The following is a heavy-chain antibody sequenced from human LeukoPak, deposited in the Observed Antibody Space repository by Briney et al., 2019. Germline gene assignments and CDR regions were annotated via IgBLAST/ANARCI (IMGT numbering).Heavy chain of an antibody. CDR3: ARGYDILTGYTRSLDY. CDR2: INHSRST. Sequence: PSETLSLTCAVYGGSFSGYYWSWIRQPPGKGLDWIGEINHSRSTTYHPTIKTRVTISVDTSKSQFSLKMSSVTAADPAVYYCARGYDILTGYTRSLDYWGQGTLVTVSS. D-gene: IGHD3-9*01. J-gene: IGHJ4*02. V-gene: IGHV4-34*01. CDR1: GGSFSGYY.